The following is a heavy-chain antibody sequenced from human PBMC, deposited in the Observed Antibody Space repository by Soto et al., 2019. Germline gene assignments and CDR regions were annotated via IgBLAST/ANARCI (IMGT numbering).Heavy chain of an antibody. Sequence: QITLKESGPTLVKPTQTLTLTCTFSGFSLTTDRVGVGWIRQPPGEALEWLAVIYWDDSKTYRPSLESRLTITKDTSKNQMALTMTNMDSLDTSTYYCAHAYDGRSLYWGQGTLVTVYS. CDR1: GFSLTTDRVG. CDR3: AHAYDGRSLY. CDR2: IYWDDSK. V-gene: IGHV2-5*02. D-gene: IGHD3-22*01. J-gene: IGHJ4*02.